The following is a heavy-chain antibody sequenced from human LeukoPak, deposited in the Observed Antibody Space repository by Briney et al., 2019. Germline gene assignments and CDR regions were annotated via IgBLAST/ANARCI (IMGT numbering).Heavy chain of an antibody. CDR2: ISGSGGST. J-gene: IGHJ4*02. Sequence: GGSLRLSCAASGFTFSSYAMSWVRQAPGKGLEWVSAISGSGGSTYYADSVKGRFTISRDNSKNTLYLQMNGLRAEDTAVYYCAKMSSSGWYVSGYFDYWGQGTLVTVSS. CDR3: AKMSSSGWYVSGYFDY. V-gene: IGHV3-23*01. D-gene: IGHD6-19*01. CDR1: GFTFSSYA.